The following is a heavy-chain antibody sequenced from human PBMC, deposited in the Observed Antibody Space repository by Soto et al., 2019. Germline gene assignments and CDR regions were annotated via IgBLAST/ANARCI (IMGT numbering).Heavy chain of an antibody. D-gene: IGHD3-10*01. CDR3: ARAGVVVRGVTPRLGDNWFDP. CDR1: GYTFTSYG. V-gene: IGHV1-18*01. CDR2: ISAYNGNT. Sequence: QVQLVQSGAEVKKPGASVKVSCKASGYTFTSYGISWVRQAPGQGLEWMGWISAYNGNTNYAQKLQCRVTMTTDTSTSTAYMALRSLRSDATAVYYCARAGVVVRGVTPRLGDNWFDPWGQGTLVTVSS. J-gene: IGHJ5*02.